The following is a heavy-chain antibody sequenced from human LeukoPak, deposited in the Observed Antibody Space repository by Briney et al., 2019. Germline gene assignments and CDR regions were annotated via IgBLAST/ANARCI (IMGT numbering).Heavy chain of an antibody. V-gene: IGHV3-23*01. CDR1: GFTFSNEA. D-gene: IGHD4-11*01. CDR2: ISPGGGTT. J-gene: IGHJ4*02. Sequence: PGGSLRLSCAVSGFTFSNEAMGWVRQLRGGGLEWVSTISPGGGTTYYAESMKGRFTISRDNSKTTLYLEMNSLRVEDTVVYYCTKARSGSSNWALQIFEYWGQGVLVTVSS. CDR3: TKARSGSSNWALQIFEY.